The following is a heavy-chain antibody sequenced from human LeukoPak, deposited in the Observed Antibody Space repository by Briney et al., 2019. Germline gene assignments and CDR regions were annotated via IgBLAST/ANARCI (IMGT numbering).Heavy chain of an antibody. CDR3: ARPPALNY. CDR1: GFTFSSFD. J-gene: IGHJ4*02. D-gene: IGHD3-9*01. CDR2: ISSSGSII. V-gene: IGHV3-48*03. Sequence: PRGTLRLSCTASGFTFSSFDMNWVRRAPGKGLEWVSNISSSGSIIYYAASVKGRFTISRDKAKNSLYLQMHSLRAEDTAVYYCARPPALNYWGQGTLVTVSS.